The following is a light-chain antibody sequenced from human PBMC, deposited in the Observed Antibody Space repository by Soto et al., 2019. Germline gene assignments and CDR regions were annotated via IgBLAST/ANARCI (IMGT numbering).Light chain of an antibody. CDR2: EVI. CDR1: SSDVGGYKF. J-gene: IGLJ1*01. V-gene: IGLV2-8*01. Sequence: QSALTQPPSASGSPGQSVTISCTGTSSDVGGYKFVSWYQQHPGKAPKLIIYEVIKRPSGVPDRFSGSKSGNTASLTVSGLQAEDEGDYYCSSYVGSNNFYVFGTGTKVTVL. CDR3: SSYVGSNNFYV.